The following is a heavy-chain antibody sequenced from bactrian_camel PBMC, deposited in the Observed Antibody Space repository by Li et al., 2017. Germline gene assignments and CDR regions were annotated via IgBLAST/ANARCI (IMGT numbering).Heavy chain of an antibody. D-gene: IGHD3*01. CDR1: GAYFSTGC. CDR3: APDAGQSRCSNGFCYCA. Sequence: VQLVESGGGSVQAGGSLRLSCAASGAYFSTGCVGWFRQAPGKDREGVGFIYTGSGATYYTDSVKGRFTVSQDSAKNTLLLQMSDLKPEDTAVYYCAPDAGQSRCSNGFCYCAWGEGTQVTVS. V-gene: IGHV3S54*01. J-gene: IGHJ4*01. CDR2: IYTGSGAT.